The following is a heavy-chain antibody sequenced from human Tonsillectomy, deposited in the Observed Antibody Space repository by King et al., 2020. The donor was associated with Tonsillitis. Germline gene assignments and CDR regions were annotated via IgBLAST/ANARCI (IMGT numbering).Heavy chain of an antibody. V-gene: IGHV3-9*01. CDR1: GFTFDDYA. Sequence: DVQLVESGGGLVQPGRSLRLSCAASGFTFDDYAMHWVRQAPGKGLEWVSGISWNSGSIGYADSVKGRFTISRDNAKNSLYLQMNSLRAEDTAMYYCAKYSTYYDFWSGSPPHDWGQGTLVTVSS. CDR2: ISWNSGSI. CDR3: AKYSTYYDFWSGSPPHD. J-gene: IGHJ4*02. D-gene: IGHD3-3*01.